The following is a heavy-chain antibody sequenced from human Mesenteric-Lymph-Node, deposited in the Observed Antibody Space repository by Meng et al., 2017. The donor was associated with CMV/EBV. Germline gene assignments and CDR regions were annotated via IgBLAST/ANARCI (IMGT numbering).Heavy chain of an antibody. J-gene: IGHJ4*02. CDR1: GFTFSRYW. V-gene: IGHV3-7*01. CDR3: ALTSSTSHMNDY. D-gene: IGHD2-2*01. CDR2: MRQDGSEK. Sequence: GESLKISCAASGFTFSRYWMSWVRQAPGKGLEWVANMRQDGSEKYYVDSVKGRFTISRDNAKNSLYLQMNSLRAEDTTVYYCALTSSTSHMNDYWGQGTLVTVSS.